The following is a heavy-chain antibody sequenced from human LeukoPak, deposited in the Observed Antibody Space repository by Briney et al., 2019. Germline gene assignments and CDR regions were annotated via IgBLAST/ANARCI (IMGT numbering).Heavy chain of an antibody. CDR1: GFTFSSYA. J-gene: IGHJ4*02. CDR3: ARDGTDYGDYPYYFDY. V-gene: IGHV3-30*04. Sequence: HPGGSLRLSCAASGFTFSSYAMHWVRQAPGKGLEWVAVISYDGSNKYYADSVKGRFTISRDNSKNTLYLQMNSLRAEDTAVYYCARDGTDYGDYPYYFDYWGQGTLVTVSS. D-gene: IGHD4-17*01. CDR2: ISYDGSNK.